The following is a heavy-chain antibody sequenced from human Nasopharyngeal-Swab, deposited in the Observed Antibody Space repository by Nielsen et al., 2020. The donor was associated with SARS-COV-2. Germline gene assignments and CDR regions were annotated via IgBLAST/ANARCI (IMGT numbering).Heavy chain of an antibody. J-gene: IGHJ6*03. CDR1: GFTFSSYW. V-gene: IGHV3-7*01. CDR2: IKQDGSEK. CDR3: ARPLSVVTNYYYYYYMDV. D-gene: IGHD2-21*01. Sequence: GESLKISCAASGFTFSSYWMSWVRQAPGKGLEWVANIKQDGSEKYYVDSVKGRFTISRDNAKNSLYLQMNSLRAEDTAVYYCARPLSVVTNYYYYYYMDVWGKGTTVTVSS.